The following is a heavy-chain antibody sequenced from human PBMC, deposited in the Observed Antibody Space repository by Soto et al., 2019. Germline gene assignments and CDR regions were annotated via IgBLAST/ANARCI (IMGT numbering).Heavy chain of an antibody. Sequence: GXSVKVSFNATGYTFTSYGISLVRHTPGQGLEWMGWISAYKGNTNYAQKLQGRVTMTTDTSTSTAYMELRSLRSDDTAVYYCARGQDTAMYYYGMDVWGQGTTVTVSS. J-gene: IGHJ6*02. CDR1: GYTFTSYG. D-gene: IGHD5-18*01. CDR2: ISAYKGNT. V-gene: IGHV1-18*01. CDR3: ARGQDTAMYYYGMDV.